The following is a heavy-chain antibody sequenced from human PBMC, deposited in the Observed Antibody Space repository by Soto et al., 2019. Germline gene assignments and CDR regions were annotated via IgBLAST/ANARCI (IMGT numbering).Heavy chain of an antibody. V-gene: IGHV4-39*01. CDR1: GGSISSSSYY. D-gene: IGHD2-15*01. J-gene: IGHJ3*02. CDR2: IYYSGST. CDR3: AIPRSYIVVVVAAGGYDAFDI. Sequence: SETLSLTCTFSGGSISSSSYYWSWIRQPPGKGLEWIGSIYYSGSTYYNPSLKSRVTISVDTSKNQFSLKLSSVTAADTAVYYCAIPRSYIVVVVAAGGYDAFDIWGQGTMVTVS.